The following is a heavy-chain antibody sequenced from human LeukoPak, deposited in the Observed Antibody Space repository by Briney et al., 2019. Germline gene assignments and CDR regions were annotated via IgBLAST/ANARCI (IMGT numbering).Heavy chain of an antibody. V-gene: IGHV3-30*02. CDR3: ARAPLTMIVVPLAGAFDI. CDR2: IRYDRSNK. J-gene: IGHJ3*02. D-gene: IGHD3-22*01. CDR1: GFTFSSYG. Sequence: PGGSLRLSCAASGFTFSSYGMHWVRQAPGKGLEWVAFIRYDRSNKYYADSVKGRFTISRDNSKNTLYLQMNSLRAEDTAVYYCARAPLTMIVVPLAGAFDIWGQGTMVTVSS.